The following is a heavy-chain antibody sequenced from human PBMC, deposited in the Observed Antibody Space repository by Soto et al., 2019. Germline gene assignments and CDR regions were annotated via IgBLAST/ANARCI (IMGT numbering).Heavy chain of an antibody. J-gene: IGHJ4*02. V-gene: IGHV3-30*18. CDR1: GFTFSSYG. CDR2: ISYDGSNK. D-gene: IGHD6-19*01. Sequence: QVRLVESGGGVVQPGRSLRLSCAASGFTFSSYGMHWVRQAPGKGLEWVAVISYDGSNKYYADSVKGRFTISRDNSKNTLYLQMNSLRAEDTAVYYCAKVLLSGWYGGANFDYWGQGTLVTVSS. CDR3: AKVLLSGWYGGANFDY.